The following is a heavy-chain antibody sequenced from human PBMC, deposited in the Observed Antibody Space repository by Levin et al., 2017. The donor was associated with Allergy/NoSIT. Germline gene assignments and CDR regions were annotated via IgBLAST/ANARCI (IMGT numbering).Heavy chain of an antibody. CDR1: GYTFTSYG. CDR2: ISAYNGNT. V-gene: IGHV1-18*01. Sequence: ASVKVSCKASGYTFTSYGISWVRQAPGQGLEWMGWISAYNGNTNYAQKLQGRVTMTTDTSTSTAYMELRSLRSDDTAVYYCARDRLVRWLQSWPDYWGQGTLVTVSS. CDR3: ARDRLVRWLQSWPDY. J-gene: IGHJ4*02. D-gene: IGHD5-24*01.